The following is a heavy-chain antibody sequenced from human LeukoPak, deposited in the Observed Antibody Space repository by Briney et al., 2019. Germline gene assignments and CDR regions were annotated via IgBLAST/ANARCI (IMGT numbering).Heavy chain of an antibody. CDR1: GFTFDDYA. CDR3: AKEIKTYYYDRGAFDI. Sequence: PGRSLRLSCAASGFTFDDYAMHWVRQAPGKGLEWVSGISWNSGSIGYADSVKGRFTISRDNAKNSLYLQMNSLRAEDTALYYCAKEIKTYYYDRGAFDIWGQGTMVTVSS. J-gene: IGHJ3*02. CDR2: ISWNSGSI. V-gene: IGHV3-9*01. D-gene: IGHD3-22*01.